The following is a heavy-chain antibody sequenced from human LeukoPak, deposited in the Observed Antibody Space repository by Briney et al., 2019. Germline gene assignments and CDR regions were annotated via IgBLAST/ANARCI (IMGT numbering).Heavy chain of an antibody. J-gene: IGHJ5*02. CDR2: IKQDGSEK. CDR3: ARLICIAAAGIFWFAP. V-gene: IGHV3-7*01. D-gene: IGHD6-13*01. Sequence: AGGSLRLSCAASGFTFSSYWMSWARQAPGKGLEWVANIKQDGSEKYYVDSVKGRFTISRDNAKNSLYLQMNSPRAEDTAVYYCARLICIAAAGIFWFAPWGQGTLVTVSS. CDR1: GFTFSSYW.